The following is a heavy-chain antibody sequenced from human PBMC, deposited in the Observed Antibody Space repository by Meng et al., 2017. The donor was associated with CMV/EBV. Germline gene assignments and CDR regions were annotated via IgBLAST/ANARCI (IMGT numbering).Heavy chain of an antibody. Sequence: SCKASGYTFTSYYMHWVRQAPGQGLEWMGIINTSGGSTSYAQKFQGRVTMTRDTSTSTVYMELSSLRSEDTAVYYCARDHQLELDYWGQGTLVTVSS. J-gene: IGHJ4*02. D-gene: IGHD1-1*01. V-gene: IGHV1-46*01. CDR2: INTSGGST. CDR1: GYTFTSYY. CDR3: ARDHQLELDY.